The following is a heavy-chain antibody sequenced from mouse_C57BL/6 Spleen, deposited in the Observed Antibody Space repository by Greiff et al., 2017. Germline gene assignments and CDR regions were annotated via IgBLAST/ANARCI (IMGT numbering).Heavy chain of an antibody. V-gene: IGHV5-4*01. D-gene: IGHD3-3*01. CDR3: TREGGRYFDV. CDR1: GFTFSSYA. Sequence: DVKLVESGGGLVKPGGSLKLSCAASGFTFSSYAMSWVRQTPEKRLEWVATISDGGSYTYYPDNVKGRFTISRDNAKNKLYLQMSHLKSEDTAMYYCTREGGRYFDVWGTGTTVTVSS. CDR2: ISDGGSYT. J-gene: IGHJ1*03.